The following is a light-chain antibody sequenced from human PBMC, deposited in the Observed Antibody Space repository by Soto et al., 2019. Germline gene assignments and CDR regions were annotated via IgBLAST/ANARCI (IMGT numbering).Light chain of an antibody. V-gene: IGKV1-39*01. CDR3: QQYGGMWT. CDR2: AAS. Sequence: DIQMTQSPSSLSASVGDRVTIACRASQSISSYLNWYQQKPGKAPKLLIYAASSLQSGVPSRFSGSGSGTDFTLTINRLEPEDFAVYYCQQYGGMWTFGQGTKVDIK. J-gene: IGKJ1*01. CDR1: QSISSY.